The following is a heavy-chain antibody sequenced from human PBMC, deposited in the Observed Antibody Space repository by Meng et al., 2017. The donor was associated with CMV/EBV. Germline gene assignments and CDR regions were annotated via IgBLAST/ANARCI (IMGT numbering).Heavy chain of an antibody. V-gene: IGHV3-53*01. J-gene: IGHJ6*02. Sequence: GESLKISCAASGFTVSSNYMSWVRQAPGKGLEWVSVIYSGGSTYYADSVKGRFTISRDNSKNTLYLQMNSLGAEDTAVYYCASRSYFYYYYGMDVWGQGTTVTVSS. CDR3: ASRSYFYYYYGMDV. D-gene: IGHD1-26*01. CDR1: GFTVSSNY. CDR2: IYSGGST.